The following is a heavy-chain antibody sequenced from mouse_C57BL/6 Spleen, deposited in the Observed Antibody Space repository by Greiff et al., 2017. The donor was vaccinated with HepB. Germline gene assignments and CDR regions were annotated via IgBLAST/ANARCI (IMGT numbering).Heavy chain of an antibody. V-gene: IGHV14-1*01. CDR3: TTSDGYYAMDY. CDR2: IDPEDGDT. J-gene: IGHJ4*01. D-gene: IGHD2-3*01. Sequence: VHVKQSGAELVRPGASVKLSCTASGFNIKDYYMHWVKQRPEQGLEWIGRIDPEDGDTEYAPKFQGKATMTADTSSNTAYLQLSSLTSEDTAVYYCTTSDGYYAMDYWGQGTSVTVSS. CDR1: GFNIKDYY.